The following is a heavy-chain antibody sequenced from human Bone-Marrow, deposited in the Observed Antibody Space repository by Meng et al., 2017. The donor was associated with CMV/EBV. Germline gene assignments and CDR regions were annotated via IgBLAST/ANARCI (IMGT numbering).Heavy chain of an antibody. V-gene: IGHV1-18*04. J-gene: IGHJ5*02. CDR3: ARDVGSGYYGVFNWFDP. CDR2: ISAYNGNT. D-gene: IGHD3-22*01. CDR1: GYTFTGYY. Sequence: ASVKVSCKASGYTFTGYYMHWVRQAPGQGLEWMGWISAYNGNTNYARKLQGRVTMTTDTSTSTAYMELRSLRSDDTAVYYCARDVGSGYYGVFNWFDPWGQGTLVTVSS.